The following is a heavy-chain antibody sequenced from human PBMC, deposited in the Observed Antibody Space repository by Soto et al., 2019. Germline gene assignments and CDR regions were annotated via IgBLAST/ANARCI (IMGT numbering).Heavy chain of an antibody. CDR1: GFTFSSYA. J-gene: IGHJ3*02. V-gene: IGHV3-30-3*01. Sequence: PGGSLRLSCAASGFTFSSYAMHWVRQAPGKGLEWVAVISYDGSNKYYADSVKGRFTISRDNSKNTLYLQMNSLRAEDTAVYYCAKATATSGGAFEIYGQGTMVTVSS. CDR2: ISYDGSNK. D-gene: IGHD1-1*01. CDR3: AKATATSGGAFEI.